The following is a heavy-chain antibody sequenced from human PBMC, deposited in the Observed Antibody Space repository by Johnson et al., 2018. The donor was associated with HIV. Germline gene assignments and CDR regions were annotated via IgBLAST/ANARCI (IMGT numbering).Heavy chain of an antibody. CDR3: SKDKEGYCSSTSCYGAFDI. J-gene: IGHJ3*02. CDR1: GFTFSDYY. Sequence: QVQLVESGGGLVKPGGSLRLSCAASGFTFSDYYMSWIRQAPGKGLEWVSYISSSGSTIYYAASVKGRITISRDNAKNSLYLQMNSLRAEDTALYYCSKDKEGYCSSTSCYGAFDIWGQGTMVTVSS. V-gene: IGHV3-11*01. CDR2: ISSSGSTI. D-gene: IGHD2-2*01.